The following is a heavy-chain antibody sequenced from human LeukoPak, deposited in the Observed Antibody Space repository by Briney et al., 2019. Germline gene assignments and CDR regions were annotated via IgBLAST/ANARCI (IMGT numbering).Heavy chain of an antibody. D-gene: IGHD5-12*01. V-gene: IGHV3-21*01. J-gene: IGHJ1*01. CDR3: VRAEGSSGSSEYFQH. CDR2: ISGSSDDK. Sequence: GGSLRLSCLASGFTFSRYSMKWVRQAPGKGLEWVSSISGSSDDKHYIDSVKGRFTISRDNAKNSLFLQMNSLRAEDTAVYYCVRAEGSSGSSEYFQHWGQGTLVTVSS. CDR1: GFTFSRYS.